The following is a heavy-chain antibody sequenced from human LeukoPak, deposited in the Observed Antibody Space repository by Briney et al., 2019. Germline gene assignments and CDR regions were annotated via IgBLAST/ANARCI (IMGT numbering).Heavy chain of an antibody. J-gene: IGHJ3*02. CDR1: GFTFSSYS. CDR3: AKDIMGLGGRNWNAFDI. CDR2: ISSSSSYI. D-gene: IGHD1-1*01. Sequence: SGGSLRLSCAASGFTFSSYSMNWVRQAPGKGLEWVSSISSSSSYIYYADSVKGRFTISRDNAKNSLYLQMNSLRAEDTALYYCAKDIMGLGGRNWNAFDIWGQGTMVTVSS. V-gene: IGHV3-21*04.